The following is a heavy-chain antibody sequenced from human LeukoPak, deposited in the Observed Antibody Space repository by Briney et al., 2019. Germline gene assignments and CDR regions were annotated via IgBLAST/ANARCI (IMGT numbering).Heavy chain of an antibody. Sequence: GASVKVSCKASGFTFTSSAVQWVRQARGQRLEWIGWIVVGSGNTNYAQKFQERVTITRDMSTSTAYMELSSLRSEDTAVYYCAAGVGYCSSTSCSAVDYWGQGTLVTVSS. V-gene: IGHV1-58*01. CDR1: GFTFTSSA. CDR2: IVVGSGNT. CDR3: AAGVGYCSSTSCSAVDY. J-gene: IGHJ4*02. D-gene: IGHD2-2*01.